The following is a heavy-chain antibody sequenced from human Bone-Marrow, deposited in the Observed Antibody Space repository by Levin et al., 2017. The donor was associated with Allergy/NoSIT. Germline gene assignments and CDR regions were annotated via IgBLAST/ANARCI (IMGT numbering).Heavy chain of an antibody. CDR2: IYYSGST. CDR3: ASGRGDSYYYYGMDV. D-gene: IGHD4-17*01. Sequence: PSETLSLTCTVSGGSISSYYWSWIRQPPGKGLEWIGYIYYSGSTNYNPSLKSRVTISVDTSKNQFSLKLSSVTAADTAVYYCASGRGDSYYYYGMDVWGQGTTVTVSS. CDR1: GGSISSYY. V-gene: IGHV4-59*01. J-gene: IGHJ6*02.